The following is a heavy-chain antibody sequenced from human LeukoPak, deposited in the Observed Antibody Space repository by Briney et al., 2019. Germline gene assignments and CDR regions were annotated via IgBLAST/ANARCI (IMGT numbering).Heavy chain of an antibody. D-gene: IGHD3-22*01. Sequence: SQTLSLTCTVSGGSISSGSYYWSWIRQPAGKGLEWIGRIYTSGSTNYNPSLKSRVPISVDTSKNQFSLKLSSVTAADTAVYYCARASSSSQYYYDSSGYYELFDYWGQGTLVTVSS. CDR1: GGSISSGSYY. CDR2: IYTSGST. J-gene: IGHJ4*02. V-gene: IGHV4-61*02. CDR3: ARASSSSQYYYDSSGYYELFDY.